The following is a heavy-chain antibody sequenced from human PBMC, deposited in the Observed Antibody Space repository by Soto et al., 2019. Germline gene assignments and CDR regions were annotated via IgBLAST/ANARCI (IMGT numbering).Heavy chain of an antibody. V-gene: IGHV6-1*01. CDR3: ARGLDSSGYPRFDY. Sequence: SQTLSLPFAISGDSVSSNSAAWNWIRQSPSRGLEWLGRTYYRSKWYNDYAVSVKSRITINPDTSKNQFSLQLNSVTPEDTAVYYCARGLDSSGYPRFDYWGQGTLVTVSS. CDR1: GDSVSSNSAA. D-gene: IGHD3-22*01. CDR2: TYYRSKWYN. J-gene: IGHJ4*02.